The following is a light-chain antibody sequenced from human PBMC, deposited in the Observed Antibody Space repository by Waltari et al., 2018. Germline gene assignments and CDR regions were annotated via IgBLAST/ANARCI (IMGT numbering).Light chain of an antibody. CDR3: QQRSNWPIT. CDR2: AAS. V-gene: IGKV3-11*01. Sequence: EIVLTQSPATLSSSPGERATLSCRASQSVSSYLAWYQQKPGQAPRHLIYAASNRATGIPARFSGSGSGTDFTLTISSLEPEDFAVYYCQQRSNWPITFGQGTRLEIK. J-gene: IGKJ5*01. CDR1: QSVSSY.